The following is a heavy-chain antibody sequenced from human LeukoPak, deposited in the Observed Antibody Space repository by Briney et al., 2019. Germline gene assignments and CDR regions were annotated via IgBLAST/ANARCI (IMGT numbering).Heavy chain of an antibody. Sequence: GGSLRLSCAASGFTFSSYAMHWVRQAPGKGLEWVAVISYDGSNKYYADSVKGRFTISRDNSKNTLYLQMNSLRAEDTAVYYCVATVTAGYAFDIWGQGTMVTVSS. CDR1: GFTFSSYA. D-gene: IGHD4-11*01. J-gene: IGHJ3*02. CDR2: ISYDGSNK. V-gene: IGHV3-30*04. CDR3: VATVTAGYAFDI.